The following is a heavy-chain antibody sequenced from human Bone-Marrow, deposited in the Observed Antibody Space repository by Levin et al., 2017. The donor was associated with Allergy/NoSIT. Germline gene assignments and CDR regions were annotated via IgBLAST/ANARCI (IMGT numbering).Heavy chain of an antibody. CDR1: GFSLNTSGVG. V-gene: IGHV2-5*02. CDR2: IYWDDDK. D-gene: IGHD3-3*01. CDR3: AHSVRLRGFGVVPYFAS. J-gene: IGHJ4*02. Sequence: SGPTLVKPTQTLTLTCTFSGFSLNTSGVGVGWIRQPPGKTLEWLALIYWDDDKRYRPSLKTRLTVTKDTSKNQVVLRLTNMDPVDTATYYCAHSVRLRGFGVVPYFASWGQGTLVTVSS.